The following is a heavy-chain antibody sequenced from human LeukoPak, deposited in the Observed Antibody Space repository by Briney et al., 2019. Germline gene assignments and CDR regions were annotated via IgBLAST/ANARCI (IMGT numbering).Heavy chain of an antibody. CDR2: ISSSSSYI. D-gene: IGHD6-6*01. CDR1: GFTFSSYS. Sequence: GESLRLSCAASGFTFSSYSMNWVRQAPGKGLEWVSFISSSSSYIYFADSIKGRFTISRDNAKRSMYLQMNSLRAEDTSVYYCARGEWSSSPFDYWGQGTPVTVSS. J-gene: IGHJ4*02. V-gene: IGHV3-21*01. CDR3: ARGEWSSSPFDY.